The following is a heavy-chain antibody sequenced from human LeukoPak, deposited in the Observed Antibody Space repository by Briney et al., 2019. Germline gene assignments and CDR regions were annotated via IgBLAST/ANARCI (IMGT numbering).Heavy chain of an antibody. CDR1: GITFSSYW. CDR2: ISGSSVTI. Sequence: GGSLRLSCAGSGITFSSYWMHWVPQAPGKGLEWVSYISGSSVTIYYADSVKGRFTISRDNAKNSVYLQMNSLRDDDTAVYYCGRDYYGSIDYWGQGTLVTVSS. CDR3: GRDYYGSIDY. J-gene: IGHJ4*02. D-gene: IGHD3-10*01. V-gene: IGHV3-48*02.